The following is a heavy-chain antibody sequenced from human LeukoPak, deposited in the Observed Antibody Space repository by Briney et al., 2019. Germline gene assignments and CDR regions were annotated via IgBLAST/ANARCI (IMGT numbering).Heavy chain of an antibody. J-gene: IGHJ4*02. CDR3: AKSPKTGFLFDY. CDR2: IYGGVNT. CDR1: GFTVSSNY. D-gene: IGHD1-1*01. Sequence: GGSLTLSCAASGFTVSSNYMSWVRQAPGKGLEWVSVIYGGVNTVYADSVQGRFTISRDNSKNTLYLQMSSLRAEDTAVYYCAKSPKTGFLFDYWGKGTLVTVSS. V-gene: IGHV3-66*01.